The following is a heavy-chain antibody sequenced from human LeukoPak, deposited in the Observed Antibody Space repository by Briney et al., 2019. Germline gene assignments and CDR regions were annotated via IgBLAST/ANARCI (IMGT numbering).Heavy chain of an antibody. CDR1: GFTFSSYG. J-gene: IGHJ1*01. Sequence: GGSLRLSCAASGFTFSSYGMHWVRQAPGKGLEWVAVIWYDGSNKYYADSVKGRFTISRDNSKNTLYLQMNSLRAEDTAVYYCARDSDYYDSSGRPALEHWGQGTPVTVSS. D-gene: IGHD3-22*01. CDR3: ARDSDYYDSSGRPALEH. V-gene: IGHV3-33*01. CDR2: IWYDGSNK.